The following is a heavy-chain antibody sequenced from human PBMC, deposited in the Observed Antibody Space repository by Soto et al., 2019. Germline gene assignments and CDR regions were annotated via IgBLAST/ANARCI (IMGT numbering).Heavy chain of an antibody. V-gene: IGHV3-30*18. D-gene: IGHD3-22*01. CDR3: TKSRLVSSGYGDY. J-gene: IGHJ4*02. CDR2: ISYDGSNK. CDR1: GFTFSSYG. Sequence: QVQLVESGGGVVQPGRSLRLSCAASGFTFSSYGMHWVRQAPGKGLEWVAVISYDGSNKYYADSVKGRFTISRDNSKNTRYLQLNSLRAEDTAVYYCTKSRLVSSGYGDYWGQGTLVTVSS.